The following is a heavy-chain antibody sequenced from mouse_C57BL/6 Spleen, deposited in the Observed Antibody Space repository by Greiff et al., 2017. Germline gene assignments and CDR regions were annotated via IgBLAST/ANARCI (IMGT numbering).Heavy chain of an antibody. CDR3: ARVGYEYYFDY. CDR1: GFSLTSYG. J-gene: IGHJ2*01. V-gene: IGHV2-2*01. D-gene: IGHD2-2*01. Sequence: QVQLQQSGPGLVQPSQSLSITCTVSGFSLTSYGVHWVRQSPGKGLEWLGVIWSGGSTDYNAAFISRLSISKDNSKSQVFFKMNSLQADDTAIYYCARVGYEYYFDYWGQGTTLTVSS. CDR2: IWSGGST.